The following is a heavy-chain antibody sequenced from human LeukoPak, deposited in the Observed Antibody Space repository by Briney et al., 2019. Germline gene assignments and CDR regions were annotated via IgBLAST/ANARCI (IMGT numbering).Heavy chain of an antibody. D-gene: IGHD1-1*01. CDR3: ARATRERYNWNDPTAY. J-gene: IGHJ4*02. CDR1: GFTFSSYW. V-gene: IGHV3-7*04. CDR2: IKEDGSEK. Sequence: PGGSLRLSCAASGFTFSSYWMSWVRQAPGKGLEWVANIKEDGSEKYYVDSVKGRFTISRDNAKNSLYLQMNSLRAEDTAVYYCARATRERYNWNDPTAYWGQGTLVTVSS.